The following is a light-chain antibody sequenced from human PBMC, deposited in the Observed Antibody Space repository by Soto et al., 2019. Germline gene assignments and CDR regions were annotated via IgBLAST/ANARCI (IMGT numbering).Light chain of an antibody. CDR2: AAS. Sequence: DAQMTQSPSSLSASVGDSVTITCRASQSIGTYLDWYQHKPGKAPKLLIYAASSLQSGVPSRFSGSGSGTDFILTISSLQPEDFATYYCQESHSTFGQGTKLEIK. V-gene: IGKV1-39*01. CDR1: QSIGTY. CDR3: QESHST. J-gene: IGKJ2*01.